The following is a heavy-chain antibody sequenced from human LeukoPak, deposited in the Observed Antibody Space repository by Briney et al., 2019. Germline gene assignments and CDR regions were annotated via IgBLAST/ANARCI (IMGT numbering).Heavy chain of an antibody. J-gene: IGHJ4*02. Sequence: SETLSLTCTVSGGSISSSSYYWGWIRQPPGKGLEWIGSIYYSGSTYYNPSLKSRVTISVDTSKNQFSLKLSSVTAADTAVYYCARAVEGIAGRGNYFDYWGQGTLVTVSS. V-gene: IGHV4-39*07. CDR2: IYYSGST. CDR1: GGSISSSSYY. D-gene: IGHD6-13*01. CDR3: ARAVEGIAGRGNYFDY.